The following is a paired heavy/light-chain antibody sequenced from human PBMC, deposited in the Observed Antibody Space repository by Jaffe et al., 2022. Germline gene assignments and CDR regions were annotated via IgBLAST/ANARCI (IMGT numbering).Heavy chain of an antibody. D-gene: IGHD3-10*01. V-gene: IGHV3-48*01. CDR2: ISSSSSTI. J-gene: IGHJ4*02. Sequence: EVQLVESGGGLVQPGGSLRLSCAASGFTFSAYCMNWVRQTPGKRLEWVSYISSSSSTIYYADSVKGRFTISRDNAKNSLYLQMNSLRAEDTAVYYCARDLASDSGTYSDLDYWGQGTLVTVSS. CDR3: ARDLASDSGTYSDLDY. CDR1: GFTFSAYC.
Light chain of an antibody. CDR2: KVS. Sequence: DVVMTQSPLSLPVTLGQPASISCRSSQSLVYSDGNTYLNWFHQRPGQSPRRLIYKVSNRDSGVPDRFSGSGSGTYFTLKISRVEAEDVGVYYCMQGTHWPPGYTFGQGTKLEIK. V-gene: IGKV2-30*01. CDR3: MQGTHWPPGYT. J-gene: IGKJ2*01. CDR1: QSLVYSDGNTY.